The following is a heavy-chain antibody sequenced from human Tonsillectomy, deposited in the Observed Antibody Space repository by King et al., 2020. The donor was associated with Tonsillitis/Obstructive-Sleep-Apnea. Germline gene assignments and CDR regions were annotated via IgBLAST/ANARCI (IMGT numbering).Heavy chain of an antibody. D-gene: IGHD6-19*01. J-gene: IGHJ1*01. CDR3: AKGSSGWYENFLH. Sequence: QLVQSGGDLVQPGGSLRLSCVASGFTFSSDAMSWVRQAPGKGLEWVSAISGSGGTTNYADSVQGRFTISRDNSKNTLYLQMNSLRAEDTAVYYCAKGSSGWYENFLHWGQGTLVTVSS. CDR1: GFTFSSDA. CDR2: ISGSGGTT. V-gene: IGHV3-23*04.